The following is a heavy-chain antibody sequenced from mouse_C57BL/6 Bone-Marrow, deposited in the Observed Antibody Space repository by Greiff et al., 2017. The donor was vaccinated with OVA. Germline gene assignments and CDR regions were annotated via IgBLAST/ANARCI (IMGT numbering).Heavy chain of an antibody. CDR2: ISYSGST. J-gene: IGHJ1*03. V-gene: IGHV3-1*01. D-gene: IGHD4-1*01. CDR3: ARGGFDWDDWYFDV. CDR1: GYSITSGYD. Sequence: EVHLVESGPGMVKPSQSLSLTCTVTGYSITSGYDWHWIRHFPGNKLEWMGYISYSGSTNYNPSLKSRISITHDTSKNHFFLKLNSVTTEDTATYYCARGGFDWDDWYFDVWGTGTTVTVSS.